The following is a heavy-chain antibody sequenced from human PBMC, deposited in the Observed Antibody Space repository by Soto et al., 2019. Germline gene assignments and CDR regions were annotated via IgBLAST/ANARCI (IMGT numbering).Heavy chain of an antibody. Sequence: SETLSLTCTVSGGSISSSSYYWGWIRQPPGKGLEWIGSIYYSGRTHYNPSLESRVTISVDTSKNQFSLKLSSVTAADTAVYYCARLMVYADPSQYYYYYMDVWGKGTTVTVSS. CDR1: GGSISSSSYY. V-gene: IGHV4-39*07. CDR2: IYYSGRT. J-gene: IGHJ6*03. D-gene: IGHD2-8*01. CDR3: ARLMVYADPSQYYYYYMDV.